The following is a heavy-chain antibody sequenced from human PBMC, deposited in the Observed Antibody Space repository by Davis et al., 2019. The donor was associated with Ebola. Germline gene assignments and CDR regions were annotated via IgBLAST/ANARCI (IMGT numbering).Heavy chain of an antibody. CDR2: INHSGST. D-gene: IGHD3-10*01. CDR3: ARDRASYYYGSGTYYYGMDV. Sequence: MPSETLSLTCTVSGGSISSGDYYWSWIRQPPGKGLEWIGEINHSGSTNYNPSLKSRVTISVDTSKNQFSLKLSSVTAADTAVYYCARDRASYYYGSGTYYYGMDVWGQGTTVTVSS. V-gene: IGHV4-61*08. J-gene: IGHJ6*02. CDR1: GGSISSGDYY.